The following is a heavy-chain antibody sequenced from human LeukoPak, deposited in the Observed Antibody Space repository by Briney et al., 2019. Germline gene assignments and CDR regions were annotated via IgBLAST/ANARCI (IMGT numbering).Heavy chain of an antibody. CDR3: ARDSGVGASGAYFQH. D-gene: IGHD1-26*01. Sequence: GASVKVSCKASGYTFTSYGISWVRQAPGQGLEWMGWISAYNGNTNYAQKFQGRVTITADESTSTAYMELSSLRTEDTAVYYCARDSGVGASGAYFQHWGQGTLVTVSS. CDR2: ISAYNGNT. CDR1: GYTFTSYG. J-gene: IGHJ1*01. V-gene: IGHV1-18*01.